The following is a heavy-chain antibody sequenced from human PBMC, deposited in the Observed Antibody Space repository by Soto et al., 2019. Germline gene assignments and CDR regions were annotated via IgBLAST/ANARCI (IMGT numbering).Heavy chain of an antibody. CDR1: GGTFSSYA. CDR3: ARGDSSGYYSAHYYYYGMDV. J-gene: IGHJ6*02. V-gene: IGHV1-69*13. CDR2: IIPIFGTA. D-gene: IGHD3-22*01. Sequence: ASVKVSCTASGGTFSSYAISWVRQAPGQGLEWMGGIIPIFGTANYAQKFQGRVTITADESTSTAYMELSSLRSEDTAVYYCARGDSSGYYSAHYYYYGMDVWGQGTTVTVSS.